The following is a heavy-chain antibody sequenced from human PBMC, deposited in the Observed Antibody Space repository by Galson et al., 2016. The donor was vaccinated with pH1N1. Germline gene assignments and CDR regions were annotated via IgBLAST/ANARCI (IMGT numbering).Heavy chain of an antibody. CDR2: IIPIYGTP. D-gene: IGHD1-1*01. CDR3: ARPGRTETTKEGFAWGYGMDV. Sequence: SVKVSCKASGGSFAKYAVSWVRQAPGQGLEWVGRIIPIYGTPNYAQKFQDRLTITADEYTTTVYMELNSLISADTAIYYCARPGRTETTKEGFAWGYGMDVWGQGTTVTVSS. V-gene: IGHV1-69*13. CDR1: GGSFAKYA. J-gene: IGHJ6*02.